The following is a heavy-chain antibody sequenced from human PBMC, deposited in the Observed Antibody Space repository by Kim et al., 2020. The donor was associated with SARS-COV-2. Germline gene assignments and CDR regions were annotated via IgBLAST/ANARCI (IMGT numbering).Heavy chain of an antibody. J-gene: IGHJ4*02. D-gene: IGHD4-17*01. V-gene: IGHV3-23*01. CDR1: GFTFSTYA. CDR2: IGASGDST. Sequence: GGSLRLSCAASGFTFSTYAMGWVRQAPGKGLEWVSGIGASGDSTYYADSVKGRFTISRDNSRNTVYLQMNGLRAEDTAIYYCAKDFVGTVPDCFDHWGQGTLVTVSS. CDR3: AKDFVGTVPDCFDH.